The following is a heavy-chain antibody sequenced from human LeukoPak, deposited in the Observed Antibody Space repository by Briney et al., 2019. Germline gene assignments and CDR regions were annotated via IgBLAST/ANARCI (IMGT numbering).Heavy chain of an antibody. D-gene: IGHD3-3*01. CDR2: LYNSGST. V-gene: IGHV4-39*07. CDR1: GGSISGPYSY. CDR3: ARRTTIFGVVKQVAFDI. Sequence: SETLSLTCTVSGGSISGPYSYWGWIRQPPGKGLEWIGSLYNSGSTYPNPSLKSRVTISVDTSKNQFSLKLSSVTAADTAVYYCARRTTIFGVVKQVAFDIWGQGTMVTVSS. J-gene: IGHJ3*02.